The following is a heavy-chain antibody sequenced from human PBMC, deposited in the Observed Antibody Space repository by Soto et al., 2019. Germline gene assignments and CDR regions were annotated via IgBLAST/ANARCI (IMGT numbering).Heavy chain of an antibody. Sequence: QVQLVQSGAEVKKPGSSVKVSCKASGGTFSSYAISWVRQAPGQGLEWMGGIISIFGTANYAQKFQGRVTITADKSTSTAYMELSSLRSEDTAVYYCARDRYYYDSSGYYQQDAFDIWGQGTMVTVSS. CDR3: ARDRYYYDSSGYYQQDAFDI. CDR2: IISIFGTA. CDR1: GGTFSSYA. J-gene: IGHJ3*02. V-gene: IGHV1-69*06. D-gene: IGHD3-22*01.